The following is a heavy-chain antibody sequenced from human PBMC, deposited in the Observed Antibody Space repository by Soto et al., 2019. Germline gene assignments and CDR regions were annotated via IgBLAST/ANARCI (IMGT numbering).Heavy chain of an antibody. V-gene: IGHV4-31*03. D-gene: IGHD2-2*01. CDR3: AREYCRSTGCYHKSDAFDI. CDR2: IYYSGST. CDR1: GGSISSGGYY. J-gene: IGHJ3*02. Sequence: SETLSLTCTVSGGSISSGGYYWSWIRQHPGKGLEWIGYIYYSGSTYYNPSLKSRVTISVDTSKNQFSLKLSSVTAADTAVYYCAREYCRSTGCYHKSDAFDIWGQGTMVTVSS.